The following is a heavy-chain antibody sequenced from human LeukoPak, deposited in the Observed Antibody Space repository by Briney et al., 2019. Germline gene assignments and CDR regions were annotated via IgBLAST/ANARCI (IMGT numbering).Heavy chain of an antibody. V-gene: IGHV1-2*02. J-gene: IGHJ3*01. D-gene: IGHD3-10*02. Sequence: EASVKVSCKTSGYTFTDYYLHWVRQAPGQGLEWMGWIKSNSGGIHYSQKFQDRVSITRDTSINTVYMELSSLTSGDTAIYYCAREPRINMSPDAFDFWVQGTLVTVFS. CDR1: GYTFTDYY. CDR2: IKSNSGGI. CDR3: AREPRINMSPDAFDF.